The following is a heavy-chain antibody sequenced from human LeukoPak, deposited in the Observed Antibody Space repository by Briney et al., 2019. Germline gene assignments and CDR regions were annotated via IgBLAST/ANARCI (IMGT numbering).Heavy chain of an antibody. V-gene: IGHV3-23*01. CDR1: SSYA. CDR2: ITSSGGRS. Sequence: GGSLRLSCAASSSYAMSWVRQAPGKGLEWVSTITSSGGRSYYADSVKGRFTTSRDNSKNTLYLQMNSLRVEDTAVYYCAKSNGYFEYWGQGTLVPVSS. CDR3: AKSNGYFEY. J-gene: IGHJ4*02. D-gene: IGHD3-22*01.